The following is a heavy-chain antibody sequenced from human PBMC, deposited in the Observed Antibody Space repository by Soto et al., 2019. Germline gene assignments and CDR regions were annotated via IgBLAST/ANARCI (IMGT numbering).Heavy chain of an antibody. D-gene: IGHD2-21*01. J-gene: IGHJ4*02. CDR1: GGSISSGGYS. V-gene: IGHV4-30-2*01. Sequence: QLQLQESGPGLVKPSQTLSLTCAVSGGSISSGGYSWSWIRQPPGKGLEWIGDIYHSGSTYYNPSPKSRVTISVDVSKNQFSLKLSSVTAADTAVYFCARGNVVAIDYWGQGTLVTVSS. CDR3: ARGNVVAIDY. CDR2: IYHSGST.